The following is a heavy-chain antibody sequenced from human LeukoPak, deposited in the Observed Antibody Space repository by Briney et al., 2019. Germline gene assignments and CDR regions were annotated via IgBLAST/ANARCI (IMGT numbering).Heavy chain of an antibody. D-gene: IGHD3-3*01. CDR1: GFTFSSYG. CDR2: IRYDGSNK. CDR3: VKPTYDFMSYGRSEYYFDY. Sequence: GGSLRLSCAASGFTFSSYGMHWVRQAPGKGLEWVAFIRYDGSNKYYADSVKGRFTISRDNSKNSLYLQMNSLRTEDTALYYCVKPTYDFMSYGRSEYYFDYWGQGTLVTVSS. V-gene: IGHV3-30*02. J-gene: IGHJ4*02.